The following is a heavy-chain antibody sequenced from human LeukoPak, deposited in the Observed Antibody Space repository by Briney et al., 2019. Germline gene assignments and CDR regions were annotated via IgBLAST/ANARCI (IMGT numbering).Heavy chain of an antibody. CDR3: ARDGGATMVRGVATYDS. J-gene: IGHJ4*02. D-gene: IGHD3-10*01. CDR2: IRGSGSGGST. V-gene: IGHV3-23*01. Sequence: GGSLRLSCAASGFTFSSYAMIWVRQAPGKGLEWVSAIRGSGSGGSTFYADSVKGRFTISRDNSKNILYLQMNSLRAEDTAVYYCARDGGATMVRGVATYDSWGQGTLVTVSS. CDR1: GFTFSSYA.